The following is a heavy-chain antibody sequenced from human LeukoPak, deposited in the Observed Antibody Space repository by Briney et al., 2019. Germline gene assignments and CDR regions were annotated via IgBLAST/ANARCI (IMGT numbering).Heavy chain of an antibody. CDR3: ARHQVVPSKRPFDY. D-gene: IGHD2-2*01. V-gene: IGHV3-11*01. CDR2: IGNSDSTI. Sequence: KPGGSLRLSCAASGFTFSDYFMSWIRQAPGRGLEWVSYIGNSDSTIYYADSVKGRFTISRDSAKNSLYLQMSSLRAEDTAVYYCARHQVVPSKRPFDYWGQGTLVTVSS. CDR1: GFTFSDYF. J-gene: IGHJ4*02.